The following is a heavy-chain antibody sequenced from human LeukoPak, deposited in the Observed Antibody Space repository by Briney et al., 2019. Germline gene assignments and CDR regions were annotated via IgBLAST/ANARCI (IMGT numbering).Heavy chain of an antibody. Sequence: SETLSLTCAVYGGSFSGYYWSWIRQPPGKGLEWIGEINHSGSTNYNPSLKSRVTISVDTSKKQFSLKLSSVTAADTAVYYCARERVFGSSWFGDFWGQGTLVTVSS. D-gene: IGHD6-13*01. V-gene: IGHV4-34*01. CDR1: GGSFSGYY. CDR2: INHSGST. CDR3: ARERVFGSSWFGDF. J-gene: IGHJ4*02.